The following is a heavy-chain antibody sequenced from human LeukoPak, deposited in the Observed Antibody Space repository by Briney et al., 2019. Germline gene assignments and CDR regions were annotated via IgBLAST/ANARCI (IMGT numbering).Heavy chain of an antibody. CDR2: INPNSGGT. Sequence: ASVKVSCKASGYTFTGYYMHWVRQAPGQGLELMGWINPNSGGTNYAQKFQGRVTMTRDTSISTAYMELSRLRSDDTAVYYCARVAGIRHGAPSYWGQGTLVTVSS. CDR3: ARVAGIRHGAPSY. J-gene: IGHJ4*02. CDR1: GYTFTGYY. V-gene: IGHV1-2*02. D-gene: IGHD1-26*01.